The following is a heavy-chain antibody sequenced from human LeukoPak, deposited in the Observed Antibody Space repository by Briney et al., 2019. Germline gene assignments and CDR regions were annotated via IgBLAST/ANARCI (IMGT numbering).Heavy chain of an antibody. D-gene: IGHD6-19*01. CDR1: GGSINTYF. V-gene: IGHV4-59*01. J-gene: IGHJ1*01. Sequence: SETLSLTCTVSGGSINTYFWSWIRQPPGKGLEWVGYIYYSGSTNYNPSLKSRVTISVDTSKNQFSLKLSSVTAADTAVYYCARGVTGGWYGDFQHWGQGTLVTVSS. CDR2: IYYSGST. CDR3: ARGVTGGWYGDFQH.